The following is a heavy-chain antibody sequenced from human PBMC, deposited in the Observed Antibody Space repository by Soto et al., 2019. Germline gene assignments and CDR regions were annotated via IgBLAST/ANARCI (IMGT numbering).Heavy chain of an antibody. D-gene: IGHD3-3*01. CDR1: GYTYTEYP. V-gene: IGHV1-3*01. Sequence: QVQLVQSGAEVKKPGASVKVSCKTSGYTYTEYPIHWVRQAPGQGLEWMGWINVGNGNAKYSQKFQGRVTMTRDTSASTVYMKLSSLGSEDTAVYYCTSSYERGYWGQGTLVTVSS. CDR3: TSSYERGY. J-gene: IGHJ4*02. CDR2: INVGNGNA.